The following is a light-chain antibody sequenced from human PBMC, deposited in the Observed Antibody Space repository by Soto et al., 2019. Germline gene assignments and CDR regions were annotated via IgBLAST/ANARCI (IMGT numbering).Light chain of an antibody. V-gene: IGKV3-20*01. Sequence: EIVLTQSPGTLSLSPGEGATLSCRASQSVSSSYFAWYQQKPGQAPRLLIYGASTRATGIPDRFSGSGSGTDFTRTISRLEPEDFAVYYCQQYSSSTGYTFGQGTKVEIK. CDR1: QSVSSSY. J-gene: IGKJ2*01. CDR3: QQYSSSTGYT. CDR2: GAS.